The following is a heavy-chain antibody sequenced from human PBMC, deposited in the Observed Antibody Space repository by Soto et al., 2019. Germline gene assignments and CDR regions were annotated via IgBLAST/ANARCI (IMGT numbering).Heavy chain of an antibody. V-gene: IGHV4-34*01. J-gene: IGHJ4*02. D-gene: IGHD3-3*01. CDR1: GGSFSGYY. CDR2: INHSGST. CDR3: ARFLLRRITIFGVGDYYFDY. Sequence: QVQLQQWGAGLLKPSETLSLTCAVYGGSFSGYYWSWIRQPPGKGLEWIGEINHSGSTNYNPSLKSRVTISVDTSKNQFSLKLSSVTAADTAVYCCARFLLRRITIFGVGDYYFDYWGQGTLVTVSS.